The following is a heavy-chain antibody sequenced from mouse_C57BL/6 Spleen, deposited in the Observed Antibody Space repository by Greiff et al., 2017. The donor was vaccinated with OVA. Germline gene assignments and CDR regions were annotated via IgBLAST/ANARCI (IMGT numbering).Heavy chain of an antibody. CDR3: TDEYPEWYFDV. CDR1: GFTFSNYW. CDR2: IRLKSDNYAT. D-gene: IGHD5-2*01. J-gene: IGHJ1*03. Sequence: EVKLVESGGGLVQPGGSMKLSCVASGFTFSNYWMNWVRQSPEKGLEWVAQIRLKSDNYATHYAESVKGRFTISRDDSKSSVYLQMNNLRAEDTGIYYCTDEYPEWYFDVWGTGTTVTVSS. V-gene: IGHV6-3*01.